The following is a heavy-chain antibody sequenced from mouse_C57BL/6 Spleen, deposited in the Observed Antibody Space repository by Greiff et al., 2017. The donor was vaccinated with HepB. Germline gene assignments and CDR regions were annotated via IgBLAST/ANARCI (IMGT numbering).Heavy chain of an antibody. D-gene: IGHD2-5*01. J-gene: IGHJ4*01. V-gene: IGHV5-6*01. CDR3: ARHGYSKLDYYAMDY. CDR1: GFTFSSYG. Sequence: EVHLVESGGDLVKPGGSLKLSCAASGFTFSSYGMSWVRQTPDKRLEWVATISSGGSYTYYPDSVKGRFTISRDNAKNTLYLQMSSLKSEDTAMYYCARHGYSKLDYYAMDYWGQGTSVTVSS. CDR2: ISSGGSYT.